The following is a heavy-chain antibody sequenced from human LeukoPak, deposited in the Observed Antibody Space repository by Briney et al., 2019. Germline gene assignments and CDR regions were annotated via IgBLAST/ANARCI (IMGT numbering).Heavy chain of an antibody. J-gene: IGHJ5*02. CDR1: GGSISSSSYY. CDR2: IYYSGST. D-gene: IGHD5-18*01. Sequence: SETLSLTCTVSGGSISSSSYYWGWIRQPPGKGLEWIGSIYYSGSTYYNPSLKSRVTISVDTSKNQFSLKLSSVTAADTAVYYCASFYVDTAMVPNWFDPWGQGTLVTVSS. CDR3: ASFYVDTAMVPNWFDP. V-gene: IGHV4-39*07.